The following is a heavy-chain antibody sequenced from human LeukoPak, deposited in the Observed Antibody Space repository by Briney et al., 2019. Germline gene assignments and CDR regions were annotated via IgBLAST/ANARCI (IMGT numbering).Heavy chain of an antibody. CDR2: ISGSGGST. J-gene: IGHJ4*02. CDR1: GFTFSSYA. V-gene: IGHV3-23*01. D-gene: IGHD3-10*01. CDR3: AKDPGYYGSGSFDY. Sequence: GGSLILSCAASGFTFSSYAMSWVRQAPGKGLEWVSAISGSGGSTYYADSAKGRFTISRDNSKNTLYLQMNSLRAEDTAVYYCAKDPGYYGSGSFDYWGQGTLVTVSS.